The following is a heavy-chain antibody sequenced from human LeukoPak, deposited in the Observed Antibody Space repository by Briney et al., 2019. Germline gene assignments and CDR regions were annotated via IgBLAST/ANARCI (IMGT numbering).Heavy chain of an antibody. J-gene: IGHJ4*02. V-gene: IGHV1-18*01. CDR2: ISAYNGNT. CDR3: AREVASSSGWYYFDY. CDR1: GYTFTSYA. D-gene: IGHD6-19*01. Sequence: GASVKVSCKASGYTFTSYAMNWVRQAPGPGLEWMGWISAYNGNTNYAQKLQGRVTMTTDTSTSTAYMELRSLRSDDTAVYYCAREVASSSGWYYFDYWGQGTLVTVSS.